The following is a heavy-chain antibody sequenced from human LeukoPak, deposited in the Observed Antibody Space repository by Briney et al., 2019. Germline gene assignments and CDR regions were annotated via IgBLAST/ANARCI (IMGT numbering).Heavy chain of an antibody. Sequence: SVKVSCKASGGTFSSYAISWVRQAPGQGLEWMGGIIPIFGTANYAQKFQGRVTITTDESTSTAYMELSSLRSEDTAVYYCARGGTAKSYDSGSYYIGWFDPWGQGTLVTVSS. V-gene: IGHV1-69*05. CDR2: IIPIFGTA. D-gene: IGHD3-10*01. J-gene: IGHJ5*02. CDR1: GGTFSSYA. CDR3: ARGGTAKSYDSGSYYIGWFDP.